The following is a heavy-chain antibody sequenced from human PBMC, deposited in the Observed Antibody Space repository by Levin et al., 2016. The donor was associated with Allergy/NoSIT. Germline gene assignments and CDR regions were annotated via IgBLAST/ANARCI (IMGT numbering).Heavy chain of an antibody. CDR1: GGSISSGGYY. J-gene: IGHJ6*03. V-gene: IGHV4-31*03. D-gene: IGHD6-6*01. CDR3: ARVDRVAARLGLYYYYMDV. Sequence: SETLSLTCTVSGGSISSGGYYWSWIRQHPGKGLEWIGYIYYSGSTYYNPSLKSRVTISVDTSKNQFSLKLSSVTAADTAVYYCARVDRVAARLGLYYYYMDVWGKGTTVTVSS. CDR2: IYYSGST.